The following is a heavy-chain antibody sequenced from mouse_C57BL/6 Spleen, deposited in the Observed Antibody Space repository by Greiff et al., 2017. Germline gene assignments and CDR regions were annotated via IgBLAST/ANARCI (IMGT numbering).Heavy chain of an antibody. CDR3: ARSSYYSNYGAAY. J-gene: IGHJ3*01. CDR2: IYPSDSET. Sequence: QVLLQQPGAELVRPGSSVKLSCKASGYTFTSYWMDWVKQRPGQGLEWIGNIYPSDSETHYNQKFKDKATLTVDKSSSTAYMQLSSMTSEDSAVYYCARSSYYSNYGAAYWGQGTLVTVSA. CDR1: GYTFTSYW. D-gene: IGHD2-5*01. V-gene: IGHV1-61*01.